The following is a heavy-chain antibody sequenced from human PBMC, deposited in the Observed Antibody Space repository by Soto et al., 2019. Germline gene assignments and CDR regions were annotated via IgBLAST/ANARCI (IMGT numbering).Heavy chain of an antibody. CDR3: ARGSSIAGLYYGMDV. CDR2: NYYSGIT. Sequence: TLSLTCAVSGGSIGSGGYYWTWIRQHPGKGLEWIGYNYYSGITYYNPSLKSRVTISLDTSKNQFSLKLSSVTAADTAVYYCARGSSIAGLYYGMDVWGQGTTVTVSS. CDR1: GGSIGSGGYY. D-gene: IGHD6-6*01. J-gene: IGHJ6*02. V-gene: IGHV4-31*11.